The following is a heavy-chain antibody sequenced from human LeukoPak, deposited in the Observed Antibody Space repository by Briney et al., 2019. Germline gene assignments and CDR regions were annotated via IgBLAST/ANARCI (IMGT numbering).Heavy chain of an antibody. CDR3: AREVAATPCWFDP. Sequence: SETLSLTCTVSGGSISSSSYYWSWIRQSPGKGLECIGYIHYTGSTNYNPSLKSRVTISVDTSKNQFSLKLSSVTAADTAVYYCAREVAATPCWFDPWGQGTLVTVSS. CDR2: IHYTGST. D-gene: IGHD2-15*01. CDR1: GGSISSSSYY. V-gene: IGHV4-61*01. J-gene: IGHJ5*02.